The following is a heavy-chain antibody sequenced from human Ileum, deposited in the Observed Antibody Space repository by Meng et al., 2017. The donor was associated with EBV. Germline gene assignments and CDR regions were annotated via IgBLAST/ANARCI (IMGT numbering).Heavy chain of an antibody. CDR3: ASSDYYRSDY. CDR2: TSHSGST. D-gene: IGHD3-22*01. J-gene: IGHJ4*02. Sequence: QGQLQESRPGLVKPSETLSLTCAVSGGSISRIDWWSWVRQPPGKGLEWIGETSHSGSTNYSPSLKSRVTISLDKSKNQLSLKLNSVTAADTAVYYCASSDYYRSDYWGQGTLVTVSS. CDR1: GGSISRIDW. V-gene: IGHV4-4*02.